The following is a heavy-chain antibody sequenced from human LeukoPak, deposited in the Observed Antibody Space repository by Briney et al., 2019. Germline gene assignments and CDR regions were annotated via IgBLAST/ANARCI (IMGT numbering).Heavy chain of an antibody. J-gene: IGHJ4*02. CDR2: IHGSASYN. D-gene: IGHD3-16*01. Sequence: PGGSLRLSCAASGFIFSNYYLNWVRQAPGKGLEWVSCIHGSASYNYYADSVKGRFTVSRDSAKNSLYLEMSSLRVEDTAVYYCANPFGGISYWGQGTLVTVSS. V-gene: IGHV3-21*06. CDR3: ANPFGGISY. CDR1: GFIFSNYY.